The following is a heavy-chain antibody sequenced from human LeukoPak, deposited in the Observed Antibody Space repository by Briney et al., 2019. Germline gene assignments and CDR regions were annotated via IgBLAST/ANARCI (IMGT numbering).Heavy chain of an antibody. CDR1: RFTFSSYW. CDR2: LKPKTEGGTT. Sequence: GGSLRLSCEASRFTFSSYWMSWVRQAPGKGLECVGRLKPKTEGGTTDYTEPVNDRFSVSRDDSKNTMYLEMKNLKTEDTGLYYCSQLSRGYWGQGTQVTVSS. D-gene: IGHD1-1*01. V-gene: IGHV3-15*01. CDR3: SQLSRGY. J-gene: IGHJ4*02.